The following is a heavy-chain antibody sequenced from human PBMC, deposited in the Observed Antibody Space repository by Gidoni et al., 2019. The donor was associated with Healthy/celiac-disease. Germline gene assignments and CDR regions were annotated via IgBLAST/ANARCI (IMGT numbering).Heavy chain of an antibody. V-gene: IGHV2-5*01. CDR1: GFSLSTSGVG. CDR3: AHSGSSWYPYNWFDP. J-gene: IGHJ5*02. CDR2: IYLNDDK. Sequence: QITLKESGPTLVKPTQTLTLTCTFSGFSLSTSGVGVGWIRQPPGKALEWLALIYLNDDKRYSPSLKSRLTITKDTSKNQVVLTMTNMDPVDTATYYCAHSGSSWYPYNWFDPWGQGTLVTVSS. D-gene: IGHD6-13*01.